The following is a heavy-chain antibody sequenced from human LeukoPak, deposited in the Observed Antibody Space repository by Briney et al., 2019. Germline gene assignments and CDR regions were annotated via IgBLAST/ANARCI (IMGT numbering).Heavy chain of an antibody. CDR1: GFTVSSNY. J-gene: IGHJ4*02. CDR2: IYSGGST. CDR3: ARDSGSYSHY. D-gene: IGHD1-26*01. V-gene: IGHV3-53*01. Sequence: GGSLRLSCAASGFTVSSNYMSWVRQAPGKGLEWVSVIYSGGSTYYADSVKGRFTISRDNAKNSLYLQMNSLRAEDTAVYYCARDSGSYSHYWGQGTLVTVSS.